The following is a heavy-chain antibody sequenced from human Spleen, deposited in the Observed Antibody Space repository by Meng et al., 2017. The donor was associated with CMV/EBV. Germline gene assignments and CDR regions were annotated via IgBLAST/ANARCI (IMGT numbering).Heavy chain of an antibody. CDR1: YTCTAYY. CDR3: ARGGANYYGSGNFYYFDS. J-gene: IGHJ4*02. V-gene: IGHV1-2*02. Sequence: YTCTAYYIHWVRQAPGQGLEWVGWINPATDDRNFAQKFQGRVAMARDTSITTASMEFSSLRSDDAAVYFCARGGANYYGSGNFYYFDSWGQGSLVTVSS. CDR2: INPATDDR. D-gene: IGHD3-10*01.